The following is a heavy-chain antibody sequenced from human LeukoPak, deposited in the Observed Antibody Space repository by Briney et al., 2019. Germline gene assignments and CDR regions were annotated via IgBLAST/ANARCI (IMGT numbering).Heavy chain of an antibody. Sequence: SETLCLTCTVSGGSISSSSYYWGWIRQPPGKGLEWIGSIYYSGSTYYNPSLKSRVTISVDTSKNQFSLKLSSVTAADTAVYYCVRGVLADSSVDYWGQGTLVTVSS. CDR1: GGSISSSSYY. J-gene: IGHJ4*02. CDR3: VRGVLADSSVDY. V-gene: IGHV4-39*07. D-gene: IGHD3-22*01. CDR2: IYYSGST.